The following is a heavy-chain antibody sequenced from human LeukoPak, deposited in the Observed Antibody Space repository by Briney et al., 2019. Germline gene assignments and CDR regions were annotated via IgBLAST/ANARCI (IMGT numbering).Heavy chain of an antibody. D-gene: IGHD3-3*01. CDR1: GGSISSYY. J-gene: IGHJ6*03. CDR2: IYYSGST. CDR3: ARVVVFGVVSSDYYYYYMDV. Sequence: PSETLSLTCTVSGGSISSYYWSWIRQPPGKGLEWIGYIYYSGSTNYNPSLKSRATMSVDTSKNQFSLKLSSVTAADTAVYYCARVVVFGVVSSDYYYYYMDVWGKGTTVTVSS. V-gene: IGHV4-59*12.